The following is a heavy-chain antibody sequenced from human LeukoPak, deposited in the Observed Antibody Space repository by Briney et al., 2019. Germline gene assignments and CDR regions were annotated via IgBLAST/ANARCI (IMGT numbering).Heavy chain of an antibody. Sequence: GASVKVSCKASGYTFTSYDINWVRQATGQGLEWMGWMNPNSGNTGYAQKFQGGVTITRNTSISTAYMELSSLRSEDTAVYYCATTLVGATEGAFDIWGQGTMVTVSS. D-gene: IGHD1-26*01. V-gene: IGHV1-8*03. J-gene: IGHJ3*02. CDR2: MNPNSGNT. CDR1: GYTFTSYD. CDR3: ATTLVGATEGAFDI.